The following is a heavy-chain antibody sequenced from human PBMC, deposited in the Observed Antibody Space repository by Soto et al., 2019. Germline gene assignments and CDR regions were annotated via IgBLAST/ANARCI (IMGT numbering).Heavy chain of an antibody. V-gene: IGHV3-15*04. J-gene: IGHJ6*02. CDR3: AAGLGYYDPYGMDV. CDR1: GFTFSYVW. D-gene: IGHD3-16*01. Sequence: GSLRLSCAASGFTFSYVWMSWVRQAPGKRLEWVGRIENKGNSGTTDYAAPVKGRFTISRDDSKNMLHLQLNSLKTEDTAVYYCAAGLGYYDPYGMDVWGQGTTVTVSS. CDR2: IENKGNSGTT.